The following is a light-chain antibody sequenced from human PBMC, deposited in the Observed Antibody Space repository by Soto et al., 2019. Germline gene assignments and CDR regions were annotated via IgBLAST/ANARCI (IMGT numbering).Light chain of an antibody. Sequence: DIPMTQSPYSLSASVGDRVTISCRSSENIRNYLIWYRQKPGKAPELLMYVGSTLESGVPSRFSGSGLGTDFPLTIKSLQPEDFGVYYCQQSYIVPYTFGRGTSLDI. CDR1: ENIRNY. CDR3: QQSYIVPYT. V-gene: IGKV1-39*01. J-gene: IGKJ2*01. CDR2: VGS.